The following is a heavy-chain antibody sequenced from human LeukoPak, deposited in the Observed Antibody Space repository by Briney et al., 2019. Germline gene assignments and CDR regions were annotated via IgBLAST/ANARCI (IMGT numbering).Heavy chain of an antibody. V-gene: IGHV3-23*01. J-gene: IGHJ6*02. Sequence: GGSLRLSCAASGFTVSNNYMSWVRQAPGKGLEWVSAISGSGGSTYYADSVKGRFTISRDNSKNTLYLQMNSLRAEDTAVYYCAKDEFSGSGGSWWPDYYYGMDVWGQGTTVTVSS. D-gene: IGHD2-15*01. CDR3: AKDEFSGSGGSWWPDYYYGMDV. CDR2: ISGSGGST. CDR1: GFTVSNNY.